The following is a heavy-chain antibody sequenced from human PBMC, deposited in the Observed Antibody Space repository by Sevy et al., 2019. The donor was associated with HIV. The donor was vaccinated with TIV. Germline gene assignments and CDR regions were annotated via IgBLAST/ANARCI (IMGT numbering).Heavy chain of an antibody. Sequence: GGSLRLSCAASGXXXXXYGMHWVRQAPGKXLEWVAVIWXDXSNKYYADSVKGRFTISRDNSKNTLYLQMNSLRAEDTAVYYCAXGIXAXAGXXXXXIWGQXXMVTVSS. D-gene: IGHD6-13*01. CDR1: GXXXXXYG. CDR2: IWXDXSNK. V-gene: IGHV3-33*01. CDR3: AXGIXAXAGXXXXXI. J-gene: IGHJ3*02.